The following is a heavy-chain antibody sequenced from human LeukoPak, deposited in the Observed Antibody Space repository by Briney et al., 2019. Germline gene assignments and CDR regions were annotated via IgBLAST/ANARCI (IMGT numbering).Heavy chain of an antibody. D-gene: IGHD3-22*01. CDR2: ISANNGHT. Sequence: ASVRVSCKAPGYIFTSYGLSWVRHAPGQGLEWMGWISANNGHTHYAQKFQGRLTITRDMSTRTVDMELRSQRSDDTAVYYCARDMRHYRYYESDEYYFNFEYWGQGTLVTVSS. CDR3: ARDMRHYRYYESDEYYFNFEY. CDR1: GYIFTSYG. J-gene: IGHJ4*02. V-gene: IGHV1-18*01.